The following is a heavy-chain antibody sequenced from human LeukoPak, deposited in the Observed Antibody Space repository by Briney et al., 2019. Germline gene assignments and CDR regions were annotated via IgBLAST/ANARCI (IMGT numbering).Heavy chain of an antibody. V-gene: IGHV1-18*01. CDR1: GYTFTNYD. CDR3: ARGKVVYARYNWFDP. D-gene: IGHD2-8*02. CDR2: ISAYNGNT. Sequence: ASVKVSCKASGYTFTNYDINWVRQAPGQGLEWMGWISAYNGNTNYAQKLQGRVTMTTDTSTSTAYMELRSLRSDDTAVYYCARGKVVYARYNWFDPWGQGTLVTVSS. J-gene: IGHJ5*02.